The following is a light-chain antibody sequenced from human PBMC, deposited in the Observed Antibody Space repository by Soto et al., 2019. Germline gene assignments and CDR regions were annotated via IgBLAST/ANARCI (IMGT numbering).Light chain of an antibody. V-gene: IGLV2-14*01. CDR1: SSDIGGYNY. J-gene: IGLJ2*01. CDR2: DVS. CDR3: SSFATTTIPV. Sequence: QSALTQPASVSGSPGKSITISCTGTSSDIGGYNYVSWYQQHPGKAPKLMLYDVSYRPSGVSDRFSGSKSGNTASLTISGLQAEDEADYHCSSFATTTIPVFGGGTKLTVL.